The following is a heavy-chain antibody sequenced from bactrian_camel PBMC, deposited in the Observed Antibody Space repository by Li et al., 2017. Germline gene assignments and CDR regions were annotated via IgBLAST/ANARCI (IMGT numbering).Heavy chain of an antibody. CDR2: ISPMTGIT. V-gene: IGHV3S68*01. D-gene: IGHD6*01. Sequence: HVQLVESGGGSVQAGGSLRLSCARSGDINSRVCVSWFRQSPGKEREGVASISPMTGITYYTDSVRGRFTISQDSTKNTFDLQMTDLKPEDSAMYYCAANSGRYGGTCESHIGMDYWGKGT. J-gene: IGHJ7*01. CDR1: GDINSRVC.